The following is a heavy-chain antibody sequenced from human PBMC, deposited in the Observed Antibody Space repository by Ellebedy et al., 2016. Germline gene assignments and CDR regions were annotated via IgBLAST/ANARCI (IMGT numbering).Heavy chain of an antibody. Sequence: GGSLRLSCVASGFSLSTYGMHWVRQAPGKGLEWVAVISSDGSVKYYADFVEGRFTISRENSKNTVYLEMNSLNIEDTATYYCANVGGSGTYYNGYWGLGTLVTVSS. CDR3: ANVGGSGTYYNGY. V-gene: IGHV3-30*18. CDR2: ISSDGSVK. D-gene: IGHD3-10*01. J-gene: IGHJ4*02. CDR1: GFSLSTYG.